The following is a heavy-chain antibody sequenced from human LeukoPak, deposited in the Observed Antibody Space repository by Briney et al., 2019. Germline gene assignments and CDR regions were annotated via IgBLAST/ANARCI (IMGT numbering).Heavy chain of an antibody. J-gene: IGHJ4*02. D-gene: IGHD3-22*01. CDR1: GDSISSGNYY. Sequence: SQTLSLTCTVSGDSISSGNYYWSWIRQPAGKGLEWIGRTYTSGSTNYNPSLKSRVTISVDTSKNQFSLRLNSVTATDTAMYYCARGPYSYDSSGCFDYWGQGALVTVSS. CDR2: TYTSGST. CDR3: ARGPYSYDSSGCFDY. V-gene: IGHV4-61*02.